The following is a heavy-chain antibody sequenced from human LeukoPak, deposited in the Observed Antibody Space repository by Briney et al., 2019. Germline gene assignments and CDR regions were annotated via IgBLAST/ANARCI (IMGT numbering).Heavy chain of an antibody. V-gene: IGHV3-23*01. J-gene: IGHJ4*02. D-gene: IGHD2-2*01. Sequence: GGSLRLSCAASGFTFNNYAMSWGRQAPGKGLEWVSGLGGSGGSINYADSVKGRFTISRDNSKNTLYLQMNSLRAEDTAVYWCAKGVDGYCSSDSCYAYDCWGQGTLVTVSS. CDR2: LGGSGGSI. CDR1: GFTFNNYA. CDR3: AKGVDGYCSSDSCYAYDC.